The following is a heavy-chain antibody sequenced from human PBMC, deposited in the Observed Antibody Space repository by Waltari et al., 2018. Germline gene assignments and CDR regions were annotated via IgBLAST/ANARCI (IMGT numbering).Heavy chain of an antibody. D-gene: IGHD2-8*01. CDR2: ISAYKDQT. CDR1: GYAFVTYG. Sequence: QVQLLQSGTEVKKPGASVKVSCKASGYAFVTYGMTWVRQAPGQGLEWIDWISAYKDQTTYEEKFQGRVTMTTDTSTSTAYMELRNLTSDDTAVYFCARAGLNGGNSVHWGQGSLVTVSS. J-gene: IGHJ4*02. V-gene: IGHV1-18*01. CDR3: ARAGLNGGNSVH.